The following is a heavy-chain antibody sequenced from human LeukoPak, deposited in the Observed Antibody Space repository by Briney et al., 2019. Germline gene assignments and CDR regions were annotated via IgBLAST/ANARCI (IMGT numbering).Heavy chain of an antibody. Sequence: SETLSLTCAVYGGSFSGYYWSWIRQPPGKGLEWIGEINHSGSTNYSPSLKSRVTISVDTSKNQFSLNLSSVTAADMAVYYCARRIWYHDILTAYNIWGQGTPVTVSS. V-gene: IGHV4-34*01. CDR2: INHSGST. J-gene: IGHJ4*02. D-gene: IGHD3-9*01. CDR3: ARRIWYHDILTAYNI. CDR1: GGSFSGYY.